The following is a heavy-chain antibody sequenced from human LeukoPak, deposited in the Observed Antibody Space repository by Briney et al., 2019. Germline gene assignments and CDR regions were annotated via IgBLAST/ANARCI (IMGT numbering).Heavy chain of an antibody. J-gene: IGHJ3*02. CDR1: GYTFTSYF. Sequence: ASVTVSCKASGYTFTSYFIHWVRQAPGQGLGWMGIINPSGGSSTYAQKFQGTVTKTRDTSTTTVYMEVSSLRSEDTAVYYCAREAYYGDYARAFDIWGQGTVVTVSS. CDR2: INPSGGSS. D-gene: IGHD4-17*01. V-gene: IGHV1-46*01. CDR3: AREAYYGDYARAFDI.